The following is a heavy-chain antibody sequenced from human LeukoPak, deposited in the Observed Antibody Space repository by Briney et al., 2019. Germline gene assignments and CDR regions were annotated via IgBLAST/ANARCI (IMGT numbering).Heavy chain of an antibody. J-gene: IGHJ4*02. CDR2: IYTSGST. D-gene: IGHD6-19*01. CDR3: ARGPYSSGWYAINS. V-gene: IGHV4-61*05. Sequence: SETLSLTCTVSGGSISSSSYYWGWIRQPPGKGLEWIGRIYTSGSTNYNPSLKSRVTMSIDTSKNQFSLKLTSVTAADSAIYYCARGPYSSGWYAINSWGQGALVSVSS. CDR1: GGSISSSSYY.